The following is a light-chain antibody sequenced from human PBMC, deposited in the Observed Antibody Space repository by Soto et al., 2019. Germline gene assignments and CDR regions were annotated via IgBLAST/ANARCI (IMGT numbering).Light chain of an antibody. J-gene: IGKJ4*01. CDR1: QSVSSSY. Sequence: EIVLTQSPGTLSLSPGERAILSCRASQSVSSSYLAWYQQKPGQAPRLLIYGASSRATGIPDRFSGSGSGTDFTLTISRLEPADVAVYYCQHCGSSSLTFGGRTTVQIK. CDR2: GAS. CDR3: QHCGSSSLT. V-gene: IGKV3-20*01.